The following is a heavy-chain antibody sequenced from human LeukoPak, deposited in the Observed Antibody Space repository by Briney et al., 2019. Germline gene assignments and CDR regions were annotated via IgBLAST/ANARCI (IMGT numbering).Heavy chain of an antibody. J-gene: IGHJ6*02. V-gene: IGHV4-59*08. CDR2: IYYSGST. CDR1: GGSISSYY. Sequence: SETLSLTCTVSGGSISSYYWSWIRQPPGKGLEWIGYIYYSGSTNYNPSLKSRVTISVDTSKNQFSLKLSSVTAADTAVYYCASHTISPYSSGWYGYYYGMDVWGQGTTVTVSS. D-gene: IGHD6-19*01. CDR3: ASHTISPYSSGWYGYYYGMDV.